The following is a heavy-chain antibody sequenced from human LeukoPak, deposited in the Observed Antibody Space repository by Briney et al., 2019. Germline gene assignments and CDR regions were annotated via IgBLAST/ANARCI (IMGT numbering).Heavy chain of an antibody. Sequence: ASVKVSSKASGYTFTGYYMHWVRQAPAQGLEWMGWINPNSGGTNYAQKFQGRVTMTRDTSISTAYMELSRLKSDDTALYYCASTPRARNWFDPWGQGTLVTVSS. CDR2: INPNSGGT. CDR3: ASTPRARNWFDP. CDR1: GYTFTGYY. J-gene: IGHJ5*02. V-gene: IGHV1-2*02.